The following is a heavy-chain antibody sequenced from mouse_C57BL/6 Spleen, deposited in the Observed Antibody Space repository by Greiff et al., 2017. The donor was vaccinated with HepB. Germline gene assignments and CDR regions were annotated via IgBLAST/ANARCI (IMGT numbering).Heavy chain of an antibody. Sequence: EVQGVESGGGLVMPGGSLKLSCAASGFTFSDYGMHWVRQAPEKGLEWVAYISSGSSTIYYADTVKGRFTISRDNAKNTLFLQMTSLRSEDTAMYYCASPGDYGSRGFAYWGQGTLVTVSA. CDR2: ISSGSSTI. CDR3: ASPGDYGSRGFAY. CDR1: GFTFSDYG. J-gene: IGHJ3*01. D-gene: IGHD1-1*01. V-gene: IGHV5-17*01.